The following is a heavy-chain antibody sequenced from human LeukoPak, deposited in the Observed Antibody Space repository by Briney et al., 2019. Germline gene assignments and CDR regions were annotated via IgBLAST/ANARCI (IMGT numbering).Heavy chain of an antibody. D-gene: IGHD3-10*01. J-gene: IGHJ4*02. CDR1: GFTFSSYG. CDR2: IRYDGSNK. Sequence: PGGSLRLSCAASGFTFSSYGMHWVRESPGKGLEGVAFIRYDGSNKYYADSVRGRFTISRHNSKNTLYMQMNSLRAEDTAVYYCAKDYYGSGSHFDYWGQGTLVTVSS. CDR3: AKDYYGSGSHFDY. V-gene: IGHV3-30*02.